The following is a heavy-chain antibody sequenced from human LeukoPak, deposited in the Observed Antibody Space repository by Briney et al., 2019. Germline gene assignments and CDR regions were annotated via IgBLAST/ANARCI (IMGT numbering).Heavy chain of an antibody. V-gene: IGHV3-9*01. Sequence: GRSLRLSCAASGFTFDDYAMHWVRQAPGKGLGWVSGISWNSGSIGYADSVKGRFTISRDNAKNSLYLQMNSLRAEDTAVYYCAKGRIAAAPGSYYGMDVWGQGTTVTVPS. D-gene: IGHD6-13*01. CDR3: AKGRIAAAPGSYYGMDV. J-gene: IGHJ6*02. CDR1: GFTFDDYA. CDR2: ISWNSGSI.